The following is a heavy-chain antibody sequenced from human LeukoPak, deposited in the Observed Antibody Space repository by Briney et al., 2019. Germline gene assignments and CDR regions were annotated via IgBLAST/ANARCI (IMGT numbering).Heavy chain of an antibody. D-gene: IGHD5-24*01. CDR1: DGSMKSYH. Sequence: SETLSLTCSVSDGSMKSYHWSWIRQPAGKGLEWIGRIYTSGSTDYNPSLMSRVTMSVDTSKNQFSLKLRSMTAADTAVYYCARRERWLQSDYWGQGTLVTVSS. CDR2: IYTSGST. V-gene: IGHV4-4*07. J-gene: IGHJ4*02. CDR3: ARRERWLQSDY.